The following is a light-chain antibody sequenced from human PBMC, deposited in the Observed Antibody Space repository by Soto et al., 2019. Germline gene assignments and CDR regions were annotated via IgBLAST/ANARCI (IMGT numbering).Light chain of an antibody. V-gene: IGKV3-15*01. J-gene: IGKJ1*01. CDR3: QQYNNWPWGT. Sequence: EIVMTQSPATLSVSPGERATLSCRASQSVSSNLAWYQQKPGQAPRLLIYGASTRATGIPARFSGSGSGTEFTLPISSLQSEDFAGYYCQQYNNWPWGTFGQGTKVEMK. CDR1: QSVSSN. CDR2: GAS.